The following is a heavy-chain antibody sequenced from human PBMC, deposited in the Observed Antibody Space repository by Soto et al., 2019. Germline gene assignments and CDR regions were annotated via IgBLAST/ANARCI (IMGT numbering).Heavy chain of an antibody. CDR1: GGSFSGYY. Sequence: SETLSLTCAVYGGSFSGYYWSWIRQPPGKGLEWIGEINHSGSTNYNPSLKSRVTISVDTSKNQFSLKLSSVTAADTAMYYCARGAFKSGGSCYMGYYYMDVWGKGTTVTSP. CDR3: ARGAFKSGGSCYMGYYYMDV. D-gene: IGHD2-15*01. J-gene: IGHJ6*03. CDR2: INHSGST. V-gene: IGHV4-34*01.